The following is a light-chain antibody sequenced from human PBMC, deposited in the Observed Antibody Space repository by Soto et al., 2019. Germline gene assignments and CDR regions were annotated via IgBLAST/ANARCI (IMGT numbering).Light chain of an antibody. CDR1: SSDVGAYNY. CDR3: SSYAGSNNLV. J-gene: IGLJ3*02. Sequence: QSVLTQPPSASGSPGQSVTISCTGTSSDVGAYNYVSWYQQHPGKAPKLMIYEVTKRPSGVPDSFSGSKSGNTASLTVSGLQAEDEADYYCSSYAGSNNLVFGRGTKVTVL. V-gene: IGLV2-8*01. CDR2: EVT.